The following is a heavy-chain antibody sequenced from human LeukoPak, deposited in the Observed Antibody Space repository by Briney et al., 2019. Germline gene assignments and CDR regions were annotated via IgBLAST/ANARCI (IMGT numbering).Heavy chain of an antibody. CDR2: IYVSDSDT. D-gene: IGHD2-21*02. CDR1: GYSSANYW. CDR3: ARRYCSGDCYSVTYWFFDL. Sequence: GESLKISCKASGYSSANYWIGWVRQMPGKGLEWMGIIYVSDSDTRYSPSFQVQVTISADRSINTAYLHCSSLKASDTAIYYCARRYCSGDCYSVTYWFFDLWGRGTLVTVSS. V-gene: IGHV5-51*01. J-gene: IGHJ2*01.